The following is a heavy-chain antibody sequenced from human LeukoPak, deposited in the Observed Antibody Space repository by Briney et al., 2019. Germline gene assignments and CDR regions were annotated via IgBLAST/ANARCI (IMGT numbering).Heavy chain of an antibody. Sequence: PGGSLRLSCAASGFTVSSNYMSWVRQAPGKGLEWVSVIYSGGSTYYADSVKGRFTISRDNAKNSLYLQLNSLRVEDTAVYYCARDMIATLTFDYWGQGTLVTVSS. CDR1: GFTVSSNY. CDR3: ARDMIATLTFDY. J-gene: IGHJ4*02. CDR2: IYSGGST. D-gene: IGHD3-16*01. V-gene: IGHV3-53*01.